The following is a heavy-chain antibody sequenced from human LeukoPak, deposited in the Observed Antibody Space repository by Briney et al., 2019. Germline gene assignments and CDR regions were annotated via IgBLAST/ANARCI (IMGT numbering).Heavy chain of an antibody. CDR2: ISSNGGST. V-gene: IGHV3-64*01. D-gene: IGHD3-10*01. CDR3: ARVLLSGRGWFGEIGY. J-gene: IGHJ4*02. CDR1: GFTFSSYA. Sequence: PGGSLRLSCAASGFTFSSYAMHWVRQAPGKGLEYVSAISSNGGSTYYANSVKGRFTISRDNSKNTLYLQMGSLRAEDMAVYYCARVLLSGRGWFGEIGYWGQGTLVTVSS.